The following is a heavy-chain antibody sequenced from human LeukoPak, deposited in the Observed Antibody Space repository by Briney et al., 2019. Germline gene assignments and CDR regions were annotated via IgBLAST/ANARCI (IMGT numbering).Heavy chain of an antibody. J-gene: IGHJ4*02. V-gene: IGHV3-15*01. CDR1: GFTFNNVW. D-gene: IGHD2-21*02. CDR2: IKTKADGETT. CDR3: TTRVATTNDH. Sequence: TGGSLRLSCAASGFTFNNVWMNWVRQAPGRGLEWVGRIKTKADGETTDYPAPVRGRFTISRDDSKATLYLHMNRLKSEDTAVYYCTTRVATTNDHWGQGTLVTVSS.